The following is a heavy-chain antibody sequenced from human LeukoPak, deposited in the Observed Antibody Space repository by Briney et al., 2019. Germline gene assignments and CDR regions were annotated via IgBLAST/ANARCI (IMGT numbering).Heavy chain of an antibody. CDR1: GFTFDDYA. CDR2: ISWNSGSI. J-gene: IGHJ4*02. D-gene: IGHD6-6*01. V-gene: IGHV3-9*01. Sequence: PGRSLRLSCAASGFTFDDYAMHWVRHAPGKGLEWVSGISWNSGSIGYAVSVKGRFTISRDNAKNSLYLQMNSLRAEDTALYYCAKDTLSSSSSFDYWGQGTLVTVSS. CDR3: AKDTLSSSSSFDY.